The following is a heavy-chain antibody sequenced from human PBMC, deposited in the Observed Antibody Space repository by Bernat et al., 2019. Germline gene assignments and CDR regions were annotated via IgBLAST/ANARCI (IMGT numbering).Heavy chain of an antibody. CDR1: GGSISSGDYY. Sequence: QVQLQESGPGLVKPSQTLSLTCTVSGGSISSGDYYWSWIRQPPGKGLEWIGYIYYSGSTYYNPSLKSRVTISVDTSKNQFSLKLSSVTAADTAVYYCARVGRNYYGSGSPSGAFDIWGQGTMVTVSS. V-gene: IGHV4-30-4*01. D-gene: IGHD3-10*01. CDR3: ARVGRNYYGSGSPSGAFDI. J-gene: IGHJ3*02. CDR2: IYYSGST.